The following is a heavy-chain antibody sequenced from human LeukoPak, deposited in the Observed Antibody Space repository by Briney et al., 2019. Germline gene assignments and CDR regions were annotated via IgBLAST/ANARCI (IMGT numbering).Heavy chain of an antibody. D-gene: IGHD3-10*01. J-gene: IGHJ4*02. CDR2: IYYSGST. CDR3: ARLVRFTMVRGAHFDY. CDR1: GGSISSSSYF. V-gene: IGHV4-39*01. Sequence: SETLSLTCTASGGSISSSSYFCGSIRQPPGKGLEWIGSIYYSGSTYYNPSLKNRVTISVDTSKNQFSLKLSSVTAADTAVYYCARLVRFTMVRGAHFDYWGQGTLVTASS.